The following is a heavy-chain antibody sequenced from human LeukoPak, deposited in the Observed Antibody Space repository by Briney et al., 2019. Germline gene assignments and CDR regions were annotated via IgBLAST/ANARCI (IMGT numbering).Heavy chain of an antibody. V-gene: IGHV3-21*01. CDR1: GFTFSSYS. D-gene: IGHD7-27*01. Sequence: GGSLRLSCAASGFTFSSYSMNWVRQAPGKGPEWVSSISSSSSYIYYADSVKGRFTISRDNAKNSLYLQMNSLRAEDTAVYHCATGDLLPVDYWGQGTLVTVSS. CDR2: ISSSSSYI. J-gene: IGHJ4*02. CDR3: ATGDLLPVDY.